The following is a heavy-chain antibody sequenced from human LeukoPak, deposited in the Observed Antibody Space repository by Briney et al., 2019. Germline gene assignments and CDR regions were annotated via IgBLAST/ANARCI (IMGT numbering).Heavy chain of an antibody. J-gene: IGHJ4*02. V-gene: IGHV3-30-3*01. D-gene: IGHD4/OR15-4a*01. CDR2: ISYDGSNK. Sequence: GGSLRLSCAASGFTFSSYAMHWVRQAPGKGLEWVAVISYDGSNKYYADSVKGRFTISRDNSKNTLYLQMNSLGAEDTAVYYCARDQNGVGALLYWGQGTLVTVSS. CDR1: GFTFSSYA. CDR3: ARDQNGVGALLY.